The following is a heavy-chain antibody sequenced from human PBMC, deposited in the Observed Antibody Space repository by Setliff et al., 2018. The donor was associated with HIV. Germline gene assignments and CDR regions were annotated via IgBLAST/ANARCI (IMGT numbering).Heavy chain of an antibody. CDR2: INHSGST. CDR1: GGSFNGYY. V-gene: IGHV4-34*01. Sequence: SETLSLTGAVYGGSFNGYYWSWIRQPPGKGLEWIGAINHSGSTNYKPSLKSRVTMSVDKSKNQFSLRLSSVTAPGTAVYYCAGGRRAGSGPKYFQHWGQGTLVTVSS. D-gene: IGHD2-15*01. J-gene: IGHJ1*01. CDR3: AGGRRAGSGPKYFQH.